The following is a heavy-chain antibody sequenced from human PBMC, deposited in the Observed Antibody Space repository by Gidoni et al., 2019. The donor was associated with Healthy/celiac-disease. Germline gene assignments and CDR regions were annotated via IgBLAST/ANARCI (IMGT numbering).Heavy chain of an antibody. CDR1: GFTFSSYA. V-gene: IGHV3-23*01. Sequence: EVQLLESGGGLVQPGGSLKLPCAASGFTFSSYAMSWVRQAPGKGLEWVSAISGSGGSTYYADSVKGRFTISRDNSKNTLYLQMNSLRAEDTAVYYCAARIAVAGTLDYWGQGTLVTVSS. CDR3: AARIAVAGTLDY. J-gene: IGHJ4*02. CDR2: ISGSGGST. D-gene: IGHD6-19*01.